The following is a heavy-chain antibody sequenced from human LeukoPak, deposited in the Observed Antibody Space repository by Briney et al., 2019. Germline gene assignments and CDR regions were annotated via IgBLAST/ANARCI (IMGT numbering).Heavy chain of an antibody. V-gene: IGHV3-30-3*01. CDR2: ISYDGSNK. D-gene: IGHD6-13*01. CDR3: ARDRAAAGRFDY. J-gene: IGHJ4*02. CDR1: GFTFSSYA. Sequence: GGSLRLSCAASGFTFSSYAMHWVRQAPGKGLEWVAVISYDGSNKYYADSVKGRFTISRDNSKNTLYLLMNSLRAEDTAVYYCARDRAAAGRFDYWGQGTLVTVSS.